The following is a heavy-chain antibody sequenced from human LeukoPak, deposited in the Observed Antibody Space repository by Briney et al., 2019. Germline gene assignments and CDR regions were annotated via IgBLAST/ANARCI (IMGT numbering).Heavy chain of an antibody. Sequence: PGGSLRLSCAGSGFIFSKYWMTWVRQAPGKGLEWVANIRHDGIRQNYLDSVEGRFSISRDNAQNSLFLQMNNLRVEDTGIYYCERDDDYERDDIWYDALDVWGPGTRVTVSS. CDR1: GFIFSKYW. D-gene: IGHD3-22*01. V-gene: IGHV3-7*01. J-gene: IGHJ3*01. CDR3: ERDDDYERDDIWYDALDV. CDR2: IRHDGIRQ.